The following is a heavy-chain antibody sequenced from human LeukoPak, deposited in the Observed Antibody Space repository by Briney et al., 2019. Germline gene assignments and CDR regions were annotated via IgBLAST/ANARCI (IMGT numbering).Heavy chain of an antibody. CDR2: ISGSGGST. D-gene: IGHD2-15*01. CDR1: GFTFTSYG. J-gene: IGHJ5*02. Sequence: PGGTLRLPCVASGFTFTSYGMDWVRQAPGKGLEWVSTISGSGGSTDYADSVKGRFTISRDNSKNTLYLQMNSLRAEDTAVYYCAKAARYCSGGNCYSFDPWGQGALVTVSS. CDR3: AKAARYCSGGNCYSFDP. V-gene: IGHV3-23*01.